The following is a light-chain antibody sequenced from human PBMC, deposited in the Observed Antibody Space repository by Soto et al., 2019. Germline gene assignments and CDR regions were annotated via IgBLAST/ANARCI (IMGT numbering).Light chain of an antibody. Sequence: QSALTQVASVSGSPGQSITISCTGTSGDVGGHDYVSWYQQYPGKAPKLMIYNVNYRPSGVSNRFSGSKSGNTASLTISGLQAEDEANYYCSSYTNTNTMVFGGGTKLTVL. CDR3: SSYTNTNTMV. CDR1: SGDVGGHDY. V-gene: IGLV2-14*03. CDR2: NVN. J-gene: IGLJ2*01.